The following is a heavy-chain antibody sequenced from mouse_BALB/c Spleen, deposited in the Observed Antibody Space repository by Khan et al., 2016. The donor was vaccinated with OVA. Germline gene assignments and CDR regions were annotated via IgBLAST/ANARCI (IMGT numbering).Heavy chain of an antibody. CDR2: INTYTGEP. J-gene: IGHJ1*01. CDR1: GYTFTNQG. V-gene: IGHV9-1*02. CDR3: ARGDWYFDI. Sequence: QIQLVQSGPELKKPGETVKISCKTSGYTFTNQGMNWVKQAPGEGLKWMGWINTYTGEPTYTDDFKGRFAFSLETSANTAFLQINNLKNEDMSTYFCARGDWYFDIWGAGTTVTVSS.